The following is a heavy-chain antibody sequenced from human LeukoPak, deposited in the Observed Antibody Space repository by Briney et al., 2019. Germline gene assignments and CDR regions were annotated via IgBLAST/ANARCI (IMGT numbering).Heavy chain of an antibody. D-gene: IGHD3-9*01. V-gene: IGHV3-20*04. CDR1: GFTFDDYG. CDR3: ARDSGNVLRYFDWLFPFDY. Sequence: GGSLRLSCAASGFTFDDYGMRWVRQAPGKGLEWVSGINWNGGSTGYADSVKGRFTISRDNAKNSLYLQMNSLRAEDTAVYYCARDSGNVLRYFDWLFPFDYWGQGTLVTVSS. J-gene: IGHJ4*02. CDR2: INWNGGST.